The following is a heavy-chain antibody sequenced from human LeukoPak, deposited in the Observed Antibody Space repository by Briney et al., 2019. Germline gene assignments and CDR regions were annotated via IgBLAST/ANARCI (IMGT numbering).Heavy chain of an antibody. D-gene: IGHD3-22*01. Sequence: SETLSLTCTVSGGSISSYYWSWIRQPPGKGLEWIGYIYYSGSTNYNPSLKSRVTISVDTSKNQFSLKLSSVTAADTAVYYCAREPDSSGFLNWFDPWGQGTLVTVSS. CDR2: IYYSGST. V-gene: IGHV4-59*12. CDR1: GGSISSYY. CDR3: AREPDSSGFLNWFDP. J-gene: IGHJ5*02.